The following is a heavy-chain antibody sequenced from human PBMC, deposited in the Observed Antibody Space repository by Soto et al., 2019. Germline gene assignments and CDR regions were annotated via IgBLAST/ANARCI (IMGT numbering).Heavy chain of an antibody. D-gene: IGHD2-15*01. CDR1: GFSFGHYA. J-gene: IGHJ4*02. CDR3: TTAESPAVAYFFDY. V-gene: IGHV3-49*04. Sequence: GGSLRLSCTASGFSFGHYAINWVRQAPGQGLEWVGLIRNQTYSGTTQYAASMEGRFTISRDDSNNIAYLQMNSLKTEDSAVYYCTTAESPAVAYFFDYWGQGTLVTVSS. CDR2: IRNQTYSGTT.